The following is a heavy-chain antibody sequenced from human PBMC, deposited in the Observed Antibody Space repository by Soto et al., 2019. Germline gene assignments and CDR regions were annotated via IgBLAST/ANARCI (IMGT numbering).Heavy chain of an antibody. CDR3: ARDRYASSSGLDF. D-gene: IGHD6-6*01. CDR2: IYYSGSA. V-gene: IGHV4-59*02. CDR1: GSSVRSYG. Sequence: PWEPLSLPRPVSGSSVRSYGWSWIRQPPGKGLEWIGYIYYSGSANYNPSLESRVTRSADTSKNQFSLQLGSGTAADTAVYYCARDRYASSSGLDFWGQVTVVTLSS. J-gene: IGHJ4*02.